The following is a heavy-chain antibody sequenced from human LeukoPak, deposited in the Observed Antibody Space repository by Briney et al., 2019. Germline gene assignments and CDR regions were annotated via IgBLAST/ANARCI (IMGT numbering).Heavy chain of an antibody. CDR2: IRFNGTFT. CDR1: GFSFSSHG. CDR3: ARANGAAAVTGVGWFDP. V-gene: IGHV3-30*02. Sequence: GGSLRLSCAAAGFSFSSHGMYWVRQAPGKGLEWLAFIRFNGTFTYYGDSVKGRFTISRDNPKNTLYLQMNSLRPEDTAVYYCARANGAAAVTGVGWFDPWGQGTLVTVSS. J-gene: IGHJ5*02. D-gene: IGHD6-13*01.